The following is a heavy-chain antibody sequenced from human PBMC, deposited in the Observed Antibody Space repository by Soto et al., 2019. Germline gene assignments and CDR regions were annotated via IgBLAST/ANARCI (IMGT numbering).Heavy chain of an antibody. V-gene: IGHV1-46*01. CDR2: ITPSDGST. CDR1: GYTFANYY. Sequence: ASVNVSCKASGYTFANYYIFWVRQAPGQGLEWMGIITPSDGSTYYSQNFQGRVTMTRDTSTSTVYMELTSLRSEDTAVYYCAREGGQWGQGTLVTVS. CDR3: AREGGQ. J-gene: IGHJ4*02.